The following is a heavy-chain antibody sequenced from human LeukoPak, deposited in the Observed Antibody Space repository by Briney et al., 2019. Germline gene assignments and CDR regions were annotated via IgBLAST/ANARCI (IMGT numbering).Heavy chain of an antibody. Sequence: ASVKVSCKASGYTFTDFYIHWVRQAPGQGLEWVGWINPNSGGTNYAQKFQGRVTMTRDTSISTAYIELSRLRSDDTAVYYCARVAVLMLYGSSFYYFDYWGQGALVTVSS. CDR1: GYTFTDFY. CDR2: INPNSGGT. V-gene: IGHV1-2*02. J-gene: IGHJ4*02. CDR3: ARVAVLMLYGSSFYYFDY. D-gene: IGHD2-8*01.